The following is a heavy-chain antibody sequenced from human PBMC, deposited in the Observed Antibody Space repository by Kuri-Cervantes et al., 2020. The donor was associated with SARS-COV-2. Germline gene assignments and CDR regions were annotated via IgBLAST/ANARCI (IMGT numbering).Heavy chain of an antibody. CDR2: ISSSSSYK. Sequence: GGSLRLSCAASGFTFSSYSMNWVRQAPEKGLEWVSYISSSSSYKYYADSVKGRFTISRDKTKNSLYLQMNSLRAEDTAVYYCARDGWGSSFDYWGQEPWSPSPQ. J-gene: IGHJ4*01. D-gene: IGHD7-27*01. CDR1: GFTFSSYS. CDR3: ARDGWGSSFDY. V-gene: IGHV3-21*01.